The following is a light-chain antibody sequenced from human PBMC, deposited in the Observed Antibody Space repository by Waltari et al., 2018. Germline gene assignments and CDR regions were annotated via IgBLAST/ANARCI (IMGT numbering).Light chain of an antibody. Sequence: DIQMTQSPSTLSASVGDRVTITCRASQTINSWLAWYQRKPGKAPNLLIYKASTLQTGVPSRFSGSESGTEFTLTITSLQPDDFATYYCQQYDTYPWTFDQGP. J-gene: IGKJ1*01. CDR1: QTINSW. V-gene: IGKV1-5*03. CDR3: QQYDTYPWT. CDR2: KAS.